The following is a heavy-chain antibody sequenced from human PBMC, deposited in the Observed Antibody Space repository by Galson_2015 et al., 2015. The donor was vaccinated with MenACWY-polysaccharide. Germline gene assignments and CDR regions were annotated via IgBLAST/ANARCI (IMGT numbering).Heavy chain of an antibody. CDR1: GFNFSILV. Sequence: SLRLSCAASGFNFSILVMTWVRQGPGKGLEWVSAISPGSETAYYSDSVKGRFTISRDNSKDTLHLQMDSLRAEDTALYYCAREGSRIVFHAFDTWCQGTMVIVSS. V-gene: IGHV3-23*01. J-gene: IGHJ3*02. CDR2: ISPGSETA. D-gene: IGHD3-10*02. CDR3: AREGSRIVFHAFDT.